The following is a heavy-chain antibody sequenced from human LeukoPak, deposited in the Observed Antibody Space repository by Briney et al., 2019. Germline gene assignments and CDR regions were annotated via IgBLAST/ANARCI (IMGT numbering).Heavy chain of an antibody. V-gene: IGHV4-59*08. CDR2: IYYSGST. CDR3: ARQDNPYYYDSSGPFDY. CDR1: GGSISSYY. Sequence: SETLSLTRTVSGGSISSYYWSWIRQPPGKGLEWIGYIYYSGSTNYNPSLKSRVTISVDTSKNQFSLKLSSVTAADTAVYYCARQDNPYYYDSSGPFDYWGQGTLVTVSS. D-gene: IGHD3-22*01. J-gene: IGHJ4*02.